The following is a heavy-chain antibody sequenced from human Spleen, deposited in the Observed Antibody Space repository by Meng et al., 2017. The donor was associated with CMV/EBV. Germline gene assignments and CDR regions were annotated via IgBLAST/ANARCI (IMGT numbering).Heavy chain of an antibody. V-gene: IGHV4-34*08. CDR2: ITHSGST. D-gene: IGHD5-24*01. CDR3: ACIDGYSSGDSFDI. CDR1: GFTFSDYT. Sequence: ESLKISCAASGFTFSDYTMTWVRQPPGKGLEWIGEITHSGSTNYNPSLKSRVTISVDTSKNQFSLKLTSVTAADTAVYYCACIDGYSSGDSFDIWGQGTMVTVSS. J-gene: IGHJ3*02.